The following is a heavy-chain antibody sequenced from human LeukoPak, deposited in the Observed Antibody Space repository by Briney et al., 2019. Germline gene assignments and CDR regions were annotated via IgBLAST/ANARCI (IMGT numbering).Heavy chain of an antibody. D-gene: IGHD5-12*01. CDR2: ISYDGSNK. CDR3: ASSGYDFFLDY. V-gene: IGHV3-30*04. CDR1: GFTFSSYA. J-gene: IGHJ4*02. Sequence: PGGSLRLSCAASGFTFSSYAMHWVRQAPGKGLEWEAVISYDGSNKYYADSVKGRFTISRDNSKNTLYLQMNSLRAEDTAVYYCASSGYDFFLDYWGQGTLVTVSS.